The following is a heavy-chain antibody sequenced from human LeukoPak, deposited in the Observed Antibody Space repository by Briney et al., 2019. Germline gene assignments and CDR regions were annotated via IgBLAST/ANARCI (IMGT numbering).Heavy chain of an antibody. Sequence: PSETLSLTCAVYGGSFSAYYWTWIRQPPGKGLEWIGEINHSGSTNYNPSLKSRVTISVDTSKKQFSLKLSSVTAADTAVYYCARGWLSGYLDYWGQGTLVTVSS. V-gene: IGHV4-34*01. CDR1: GGSFSAYY. D-gene: IGHD3-3*01. CDR2: INHSGST. CDR3: ARGWLSGYLDY. J-gene: IGHJ4*02.